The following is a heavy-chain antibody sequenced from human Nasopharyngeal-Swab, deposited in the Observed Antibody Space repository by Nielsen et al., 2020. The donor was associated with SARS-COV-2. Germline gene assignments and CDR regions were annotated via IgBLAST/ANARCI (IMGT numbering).Heavy chain of an antibody. CDR1: GITFSSDE. Sequence: GEALKISCAASGITFSSDEMNWGRQAPGEGLEWVSYISSSGSTIYYADSVKGRFTISRDDAKNALYLQMNSLRAEDTAVYYCARATTVTFHYWGQGTLVTVSS. D-gene: IGHD4-17*01. CDR3: ARATTVTFHY. CDR2: ISSSGSTI. V-gene: IGHV3-48*03. J-gene: IGHJ4*02.